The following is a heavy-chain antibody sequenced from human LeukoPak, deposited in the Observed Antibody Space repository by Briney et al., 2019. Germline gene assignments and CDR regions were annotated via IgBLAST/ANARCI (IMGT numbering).Heavy chain of an antibody. CDR1: GGSISSSSYY. CDR2: IYYSGST. CDR3: ASNSGSYSRRERRPVYTDV. J-gene: IGHJ6*03. V-gene: IGHV4-39*01. Sequence: PSETLSLTCTVSGGSISSSSYYWGWIRQPPGKGLEWIGSIYYSGSTYYNPSLKSRVTISVDTSKNQFSLKLSSVTAADTAVYYCASNSGSYSRRERRPVYTDVWGKGTTVTVSS. D-gene: IGHD1-26*01.